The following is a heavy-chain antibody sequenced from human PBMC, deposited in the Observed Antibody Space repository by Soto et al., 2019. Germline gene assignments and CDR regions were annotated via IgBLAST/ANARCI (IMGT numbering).Heavy chain of an antibody. J-gene: IGHJ4*02. CDR2: ISGSGGST. CDR1: GFTFSSYA. D-gene: IGHD6-19*01. Sequence: GGSLRLSCAASGFTFSSYAMSWVRQAPGKGLEWVSAISGSGGSTYYADSVKGRFTISRDNSKNTLYLQMNSLRAEDTAVYYCAKDQRYSSGWSLDYWGQGTLVTVSS. V-gene: IGHV3-23*01. CDR3: AKDQRYSSGWSLDY.